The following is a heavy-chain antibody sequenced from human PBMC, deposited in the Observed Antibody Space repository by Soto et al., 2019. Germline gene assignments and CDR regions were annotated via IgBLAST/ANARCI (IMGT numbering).Heavy chain of an antibody. CDR1: GFTFSSYW. V-gene: IGHV3-7*01. CDR2: IKQDGSGK. D-gene: IGHD3-22*01. Sequence: GGSLRLSCAASGFTFSSYWMSWVRQAPGKGLEWVANIKQDGSGKYYVDSVKGRFTISRDNAKNSLYLQMDSLRAEDTAVYYCARGVRITMIVDDAFDIWGQGTMVTVSS. CDR3: ARGVRITMIVDDAFDI. J-gene: IGHJ3*02.